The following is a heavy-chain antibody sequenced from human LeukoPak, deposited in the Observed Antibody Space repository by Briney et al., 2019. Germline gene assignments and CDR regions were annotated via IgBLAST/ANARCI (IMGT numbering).Heavy chain of an antibody. D-gene: IGHD2-15*01. CDR1: GYTFTDYY. CDR2: INLRDGGT. CDR3: AREGNGLLSKDLDY. Sequence: VKVSCKGSGYTFTDYYLHWVRQAPGQGFEWVGYINLRDGGTSSPQNFRGRVTMTTDASSSTAYMELSRLTSDDTAIYYCAREGNGLLSKDLDYWGQGTLVTVSS. J-gene: IGHJ4*02. V-gene: IGHV1-2*02.